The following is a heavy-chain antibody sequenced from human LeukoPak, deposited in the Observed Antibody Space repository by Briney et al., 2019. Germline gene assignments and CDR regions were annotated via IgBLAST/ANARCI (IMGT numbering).Heavy chain of an antibody. Sequence: GGSLRLSCAASGFTFSSYEMNWVRQAPGKGLEWVSYISSSGSTIYYADSVKGRFTISRDNAKNSLYLQMNSLRAEDTAVYYCARVGEGYYDSSWYFDYWGQGTLVTVSS. CDR1: GFTFSSYE. CDR2: ISSSGSTI. V-gene: IGHV3-48*03. CDR3: ARVGEGYYDSSWYFDY. J-gene: IGHJ4*02. D-gene: IGHD3-22*01.